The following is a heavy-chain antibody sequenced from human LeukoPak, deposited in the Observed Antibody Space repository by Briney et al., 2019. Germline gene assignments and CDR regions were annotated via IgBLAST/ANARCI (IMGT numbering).Heavy chain of an antibody. V-gene: IGHV3-30*18. J-gene: IGHJ4*02. CDR2: ISYDGSNK. CDR3: AKDGPAAALDY. Sequence: PGGSLRLSCAASGFTFSSYGMHWVRQAPGKGLEWVAVISYDGSNKYYADSVKGRFTISRDNSKNTLYLQMNSLRAEDTAVYYCAKDGPAAALDYWGQGTLVTVSS. D-gene: IGHD6-13*01. CDR1: GFTFSSYG.